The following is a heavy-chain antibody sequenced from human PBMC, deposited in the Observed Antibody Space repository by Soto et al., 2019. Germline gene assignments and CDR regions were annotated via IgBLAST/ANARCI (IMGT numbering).Heavy chain of an antibody. CDR2: IYYSGST. D-gene: IGHD6-13*01. V-gene: IGHV4-31*03. J-gene: IGHJ4*02. Sequence: QVQLQESGPGLVKPSQTLSLTCTVSGGSISSGGYYWSWLRQHTGKGLEWIGYIYYSGSTYYNPSLKSRVTIPVDTSKNQFSLKLSSVTAADTAVYYCARDSTAGIAAAGPFDYWGQGTLVTVSS. CDR1: GGSISSGGYY. CDR3: ARDSTAGIAAAGPFDY.